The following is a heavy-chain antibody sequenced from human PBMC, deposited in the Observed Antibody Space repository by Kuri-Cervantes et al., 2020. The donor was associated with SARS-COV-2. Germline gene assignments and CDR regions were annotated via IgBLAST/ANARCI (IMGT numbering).Heavy chain of an antibody. CDR2: IFSNDEK. Sequence: SGPTLVKPTETLTLTCTVSGFALSTARMGVGWIRQPPGKALEWRAHIFSNDEKSYSKDLKSRLTISKDTTKNQVVLTMTNMDPVDTATYFGARTYYYFRSGYLSRHDNFDFWGQGTMVTVSS. CDR3: ARTYYYFRSGYLSRHDNFDF. J-gene: IGHJ3*01. V-gene: IGHV2-26*01. D-gene: IGHD3-3*01. CDR1: GFALSTARMG.